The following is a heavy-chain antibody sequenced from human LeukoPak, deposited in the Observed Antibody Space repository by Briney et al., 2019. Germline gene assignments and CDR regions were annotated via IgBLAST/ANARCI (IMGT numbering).Heavy chain of an antibody. J-gene: IGHJ6*03. V-gene: IGHV1-18*01. Sequence: ASVKVSCKASGYTFTSYGISWVRQAPGQGLEWMGWISAYNGNTNYAQKLQGRVTMTTDTSTSTAYMELRSLRSDDTAVYYCAREGLELNWTYYYYMDVWGKGTTVTVSS. D-gene: IGHD1-7*01. CDR3: AREGLELNWTYYYYMDV. CDR2: ISAYNGNT. CDR1: GYTFTSYG.